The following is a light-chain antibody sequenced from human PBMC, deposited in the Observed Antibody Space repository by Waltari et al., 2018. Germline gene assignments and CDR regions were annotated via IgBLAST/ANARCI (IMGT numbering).Light chain of an antibody. CDR3: LQYNSHPWT. CDR1: QGFSTY. V-gene: IGKV1-17*01. CDR2: ETS. J-gene: IGKJ1*01. Sequence: DIQMTQSPSSLSASAGDTVTITCRASQGFSTYLNWYQQKPGKPPKRLIYETSNLESGVPSGFSGSGSGTDFTLTISSLQPEDFATYYCLQYNSHPWTFGQGTKLEIK.